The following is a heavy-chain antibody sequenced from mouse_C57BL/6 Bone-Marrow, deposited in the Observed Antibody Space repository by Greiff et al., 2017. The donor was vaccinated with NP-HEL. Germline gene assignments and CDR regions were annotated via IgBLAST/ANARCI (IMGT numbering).Heavy chain of an antibody. CDR3: ARGIITTVGGFAY. J-gene: IGHJ3*01. CDR1: GYTFTDYY. V-gene: IGHV1-19*01. CDR2: INPYNGGT. D-gene: IGHD1-1*01. Sequence: EVQLQQSGPVLVKPGASVKMSCKASGYTFTDYYMNWVKQSHGKSLEWIGVINPYNGGTSYNQKFKGKATLTVDKSSSTAYMELNSLTSEDSAVYYCARGIITTVGGFAYWGQGTLVTVSA.